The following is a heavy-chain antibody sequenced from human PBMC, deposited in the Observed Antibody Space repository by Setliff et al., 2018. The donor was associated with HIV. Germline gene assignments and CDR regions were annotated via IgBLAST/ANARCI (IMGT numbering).Heavy chain of an antibody. V-gene: IGHV1-3*01. J-gene: IGHJ4*02. CDR3: ARFSSVYAAIVN. CDR2: IHPGNDNR. Sequence: ASVKVSCKASGYTFNSYLVYWVRQAPGQRLEWMGWIHPGNDNREYSQRFQGRLTMTRDTSASMVYMELNSLTSEDTAVYFCARFSSVYAAIVNWGPGTLVTVSS. CDR1: GYTFNSYL. D-gene: IGHD2-2*01.